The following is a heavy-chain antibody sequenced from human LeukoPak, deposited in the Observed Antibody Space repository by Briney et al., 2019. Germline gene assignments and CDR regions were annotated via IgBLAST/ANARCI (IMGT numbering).Heavy chain of an antibody. CDR1: GGACSSYA. J-gene: IGHJ4*02. CDR3: ARALRYYSDSSGYAFDY. D-gene: IGHD3-22*01. V-gene: IGHV1-69*13. Sequence: SVKVSSKASGGACSSYAFSWVRQAPGQGLEWMGGIIPILRTANYAQKFQGRVTITADESTSTAYMEMSSLRSEDTAVYYCARALRYYSDSSGYAFDYWGQGTLVTVSS. CDR2: IIPILRTA.